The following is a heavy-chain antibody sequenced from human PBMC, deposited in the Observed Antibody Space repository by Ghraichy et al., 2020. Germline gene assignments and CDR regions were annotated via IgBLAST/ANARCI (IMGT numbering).Heavy chain of an antibody. Sequence: GGSLRLSCAASGFTVSSNYMSWVRQAPGKGLEWVSVIYSGGSTYYADSVKGRFTISRDNSKNTLYLQMNSLRAEDTAVYYCARGYYDTSSYFGGNYWGLGTLVTVSS. CDR3: ARGYYDTSSYFGGNY. CDR2: IYSGGST. V-gene: IGHV3-53*01. D-gene: IGHD3-22*01. J-gene: IGHJ4*02. CDR1: GFTVSSNY.